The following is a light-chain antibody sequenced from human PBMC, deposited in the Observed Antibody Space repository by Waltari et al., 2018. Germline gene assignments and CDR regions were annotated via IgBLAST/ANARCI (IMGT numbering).Light chain of an antibody. Sequence: QSVLTQPPSASGVPGQRVTISCSGSSSSIGRNDVYWYQHVPGTPPQLLIHRNSPRTLGVACRFPGSKSCTSASLAVRGLRSEDEAHYYCAAWDDSLICPVFGTGTKVSVL. CDR3: AAWDDSLICPV. CDR1: SSSIGRND. J-gene: IGLJ1*01. CDR2: RNS. V-gene: IGLV1-47*01.